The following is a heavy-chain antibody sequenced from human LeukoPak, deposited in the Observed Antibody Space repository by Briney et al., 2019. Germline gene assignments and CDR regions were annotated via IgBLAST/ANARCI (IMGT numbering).Heavy chain of an antibody. CDR2: IKQDGSEK. Sequence: GGSLRLSCAASGFTFSIYWMSWVRQAPGKGLEGVANIKQDGSEKYYVDSVKGRFTISRDNAKNSLYLQMNSLRAEDTAVYYCASSGYSYGSEYYWGQGTLVTVSS. CDR3: ASSGYSYGSEYY. D-gene: IGHD5-18*01. CDR1: GFTFSIYW. V-gene: IGHV3-7*03. J-gene: IGHJ4*02.